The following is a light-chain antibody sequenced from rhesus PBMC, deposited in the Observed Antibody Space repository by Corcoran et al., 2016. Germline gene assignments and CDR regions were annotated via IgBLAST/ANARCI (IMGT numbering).Light chain of an antibody. CDR1: SSDIGGYNR. CDR2: EVI. V-gene: IGLV2-13*03. J-gene: IGLJ1*01. Sequence: QAAPTQSPSVSGSPGQSVTISCTGTSSDIGGYNRVSWYQQHPGKAPKLMIYEVIKRPAGVSDRFSGSKSGNTASLTISGLQAEDAAAYCCSSYSSSSTCIIGAGTRLTVL. CDR3: SSYSSSSTCI.